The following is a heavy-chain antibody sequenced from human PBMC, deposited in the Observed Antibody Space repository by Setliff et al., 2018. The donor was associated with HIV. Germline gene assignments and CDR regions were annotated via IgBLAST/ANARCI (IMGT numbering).Heavy chain of an antibody. V-gene: IGHV4-39*01. CDR1: SGSVSRSDYY. CDR3: ARYSPRGYTLTGPY. Sequence: SETLSLTCTVSSGSVSRSDYYWGWIRQTPGKGLEWIGSIYWSGLTFYNPSLKSRVTISVDTSKNQFSLRLRSVTAADTAVYYCARYSPRGYTLTGPYWGQGTLVTVSS. D-gene: IGHD6-25*01. CDR2: IYWSGLT. J-gene: IGHJ4*02.